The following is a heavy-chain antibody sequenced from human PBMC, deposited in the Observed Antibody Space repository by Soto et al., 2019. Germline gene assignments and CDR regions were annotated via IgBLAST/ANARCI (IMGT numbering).Heavy chain of an antibody. CDR1: GFTFSSCW. J-gene: IGHJ4*02. V-gene: IGHV3-7*01. D-gene: IGHD2-21*01. CDR3: ARDKDHIDRDLGSFQN. CDR2: IKQDGSEK. Sequence: GGSLCLSCAASGFTFSSCWVSCIRQAPGEGLSWVANIKQDGSEKYYVDSVKGRFTISRDNAKNSLYLQMNSLRAEDMAVYYRARDKDHIDRDLGSFQNWGQGTLVTVSS.